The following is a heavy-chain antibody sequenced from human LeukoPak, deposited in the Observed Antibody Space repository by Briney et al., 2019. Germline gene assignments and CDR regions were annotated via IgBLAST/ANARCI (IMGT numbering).Heavy chain of an antibody. CDR2: INHIGST. Sequence: PSETLSLTCAVYGGSFSGYSWSWIRQPPGKGLEWIGEINHIGSTNYNPSLKSRVTISVDTSKNHFSLKLSSVTAADTAVYYCARTYVWGSYRKSNWFDPWGQGTLVTVSS. D-gene: IGHD3-16*02. CDR3: ARTYVWGSYRKSNWFDP. J-gene: IGHJ5*02. V-gene: IGHV4-34*01. CDR1: GGSFSGYS.